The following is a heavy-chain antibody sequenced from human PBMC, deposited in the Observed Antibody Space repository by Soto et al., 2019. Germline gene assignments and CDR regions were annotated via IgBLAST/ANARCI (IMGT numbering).Heavy chain of an antibody. CDR1: GFTFSGYG. CDR3: LKKQWELLYPIDF. V-gene: IGHV3-30*18. D-gene: IGHD1-26*01. CDR2: ITDSGGNT. Sequence: GGSLRLSCAASGFTFSGYGMHWVRQAPGKGLEWVSAITDSGGNTYYADSVKGRFTISRDNSKNTLYLQMRSLRAEETAVYYCLKKQWELLYPIDFCGQXTLVTVS. J-gene: IGHJ4*02.